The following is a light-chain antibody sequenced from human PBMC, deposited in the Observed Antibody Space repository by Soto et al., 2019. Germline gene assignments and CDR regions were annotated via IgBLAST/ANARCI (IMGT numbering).Light chain of an antibody. V-gene: IGLV2-23*01. Sequence: QSALTQPASVTGSPGQSITISCTGTSSDVGSYNLVSWYQQHPDKAPKLMIFDRNLRPSGVSNRFSGSKFGNTASLTISGLQAEDEADYYCCSYAGSSTLVFGTGTKLTVL. CDR1: SSDVGSYNL. CDR2: DRN. CDR3: CSYAGSSTLV. J-gene: IGLJ1*01.